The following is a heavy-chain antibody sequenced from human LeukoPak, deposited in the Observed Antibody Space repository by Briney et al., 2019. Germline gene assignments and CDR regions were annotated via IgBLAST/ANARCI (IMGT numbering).Heavy chain of an antibody. CDR1: GDSISTYY. D-gene: IGHD1/OR15-1a*01. J-gene: IGHJ4*02. CDR2: IYFSGTT. CDR3: AKDWEQFDY. V-gene: IGHV4-59*12. Sequence: SETLSLTCTVSGDSISTYYWSWIRQPPGKELEWIGYIYFSGTTKYSPSLKSRVTISVDTSKDQFSLSLSSVTAADTAVYYCAKDWEQFDYWGQGTLVTVSS.